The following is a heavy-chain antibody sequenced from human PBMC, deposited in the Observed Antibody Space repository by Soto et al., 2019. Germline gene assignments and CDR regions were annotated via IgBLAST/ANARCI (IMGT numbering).Heavy chain of an antibody. Sequence: SQILSLTCVISGYSVSSNSAGWSWISQSPSRGLEWLGRTYYRSKWYNDYAVSVKSRITINPDTSKNQFSLQFNSVTPEDTAVSYCARAAYGMDVWGQGTTVIVSS. CDR2: TYYRSKWYN. CDR1: GYSVSSNSAG. J-gene: IGHJ6*02. V-gene: IGHV6-1*01. CDR3: ARAAYGMDV.